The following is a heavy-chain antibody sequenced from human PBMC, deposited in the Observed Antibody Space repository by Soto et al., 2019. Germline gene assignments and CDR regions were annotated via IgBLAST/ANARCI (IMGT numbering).Heavy chain of an antibody. CDR1: GGSISSGGYY. D-gene: IGHD4-17*01. J-gene: IGHJ5*01. CDR3: ARSSQSTVTTFDS. Sequence: SETLSLTCTVSGGSISSGGYYWSWIRQHPGKGLEWIGYIYYSGSTYYNPSLKSRVTISVDTSKNQFSLKLSSVTAADTAVYYCARSSQSTVTTFDSWGQGTLVTAS. V-gene: IGHV4-31*03. CDR2: IYYSGST.